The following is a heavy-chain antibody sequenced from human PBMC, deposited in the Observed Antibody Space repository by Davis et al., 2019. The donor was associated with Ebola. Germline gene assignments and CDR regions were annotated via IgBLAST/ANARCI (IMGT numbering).Heavy chain of an antibody. Sequence: SVKVSCKTSGGTFSSYAISWVRQAPGQGLEWMGRIIPILGIANYAQKFQGRVTITADKSTSTAYMELSSLRSEDTAVYYCARSGSMPGDYWGQGTLVTVSS. CDR3: ARSGSMPGDY. CDR2: IIPILGIA. D-gene: IGHD1-14*01. CDR1: GGTFSSYA. V-gene: IGHV1-69*04. J-gene: IGHJ4*02.